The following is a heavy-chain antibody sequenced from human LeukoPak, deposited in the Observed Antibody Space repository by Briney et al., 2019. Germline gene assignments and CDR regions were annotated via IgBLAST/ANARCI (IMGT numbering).Heavy chain of an antibody. CDR2: INHSGST. V-gene: IGHV4-34*01. J-gene: IGHJ4*02. CDR1: GGSFSGYY. Sequence: PSETLSLTCAVYGGSFSGYYWSWIRQPPGKGLEWIGEINHSGSTNYNPSLKSRVTISVDTSKNQFSLKLSSVTAADTAVYYCARRTWGSYYDFWSGPYYFDYWGQGTLVTVSS. CDR3: ARRTWGSYYDFWSGPYYFDY. D-gene: IGHD3-3*01.